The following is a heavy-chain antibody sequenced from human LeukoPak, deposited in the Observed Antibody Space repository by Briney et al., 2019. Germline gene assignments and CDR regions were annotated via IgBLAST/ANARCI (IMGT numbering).Heavy chain of an antibody. V-gene: IGHV3-53*01. D-gene: IGHD5-24*01. Sequence: GSLRLSCAASGFTVSSNYMSWVRQAPGKGLEWVSVIYSGGSTYYADSVKGRFTISRDNSKNTLYLQMNSLRAEDTAVYYCARDSKAMAAFDYWGQGTLVTVSS. CDR2: IYSGGST. CDR1: GFTVSSNY. CDR3: ARDSKAMAAFDY. J-gene: IGHJ4*02.